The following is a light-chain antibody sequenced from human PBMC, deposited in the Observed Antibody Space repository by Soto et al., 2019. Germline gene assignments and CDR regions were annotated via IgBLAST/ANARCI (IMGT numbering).Light chain of an antibody. J-gene: IGLJ1*01. CDR3: SSYTTSNTRQIV. CDR1: SSDVGGYTY. Sequence: QSALTQPDSVSGSPGQAITISCTGTSSDVGGYTYVSWYQQHPGKAPKFIIYDVSNRPSGVSNRFSGSKSGNTASLTISGLQAEDEADYYCSSYTTSNTRQIVFGTGTQLTVL. CDR2: DVS. V-gene: IGLV2-14*01.